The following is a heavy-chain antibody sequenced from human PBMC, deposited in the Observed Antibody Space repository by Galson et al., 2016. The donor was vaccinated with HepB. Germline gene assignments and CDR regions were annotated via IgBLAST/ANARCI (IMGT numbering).Heavy chain of an antibody. J-gene: IGHJ4*02. D-gene: IGHD3-3*01. CDR3: AKVLGIAIFGVTVYTFDD. Sequence: SLRLSCAASGFTFSSYAMSWVRQAPGKGLEWVSSIGDSGGDVYYADSVKGRFTISRDSSKSTLSLQMDSLRAEDTAVYYCAKVLGIAIFGVTVYTFDDWGQGTLVTVSS. CDR2: IGDSGGDV. V-gene: IGHV3-23*01. CDR1: GFTFSSYA.